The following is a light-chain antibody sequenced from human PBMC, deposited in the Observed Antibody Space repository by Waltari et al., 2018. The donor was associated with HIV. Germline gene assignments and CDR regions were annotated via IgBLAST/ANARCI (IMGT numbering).Light chain of an antibody. CDR1: SSDVGSYNY. Sequence: QSALTQPASVSGSPGQSITISCTGTSSDVGSYNYVSWYQQHSGKARKLLIFDVSKRPSGVSNRFSGSKPGDTASLTISGLQTEDEAYYYCSSYTRTSTLVAFGGGTKVTVL. CDR2: DVS. V-gene: IGLV2-14*01. CDR3: SSYTRTSTLVA. J-gene: IGLJ2*01.